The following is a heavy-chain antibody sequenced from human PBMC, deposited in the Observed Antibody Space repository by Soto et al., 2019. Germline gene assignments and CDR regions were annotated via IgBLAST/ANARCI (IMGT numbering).Heavy chain of an antibody. Sequence: SVKVSCKASGGTFSSYAISWVRQAPGQGLEWMGGIIPIFGTANYAQKFQGRVTITADESTGTAYMELSSLRSEDTAVYYCAASLVDTAMAYDDYWGQGTLVTVSS. J-gene: IGHJ4*02. CDR3: AASLVDTAMAYDDY. CDR1: GGTFSSYA. V-gene: IGHV1-69*13. CDR2: IIPIFGTA. D-gene: IGHD5-18*01.